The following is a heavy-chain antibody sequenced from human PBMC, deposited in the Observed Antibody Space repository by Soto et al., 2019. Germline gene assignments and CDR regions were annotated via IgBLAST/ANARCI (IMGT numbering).Heavy chain of an antibody. V-gene: IGHV4-34*01. CDR1: GGSFSGYY. CDR2: INHSGST. D-gene: IGHD2-8*02. J-gene: IGHJ4*02. Sequence: QVRLQQWGAGLLKPSETLSLTCAVYGGSFSGYYWTSIRQPPGTGLEWFGEINHSGSTNYNPSLKSRVTRSVDTSKNQFSRKQTSVTAADTDVYYCARDKITGRFDYWGQGTVVPVSS. CDR3: ARDKITGRFDY.